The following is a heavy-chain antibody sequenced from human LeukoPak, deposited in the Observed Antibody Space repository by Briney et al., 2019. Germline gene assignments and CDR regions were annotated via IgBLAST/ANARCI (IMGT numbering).Heavy chain of an antibody. CDR2: IYYSGST. Sequence: PSETLSLTCTVSGGSFSSYYWSWIRQPPGKGLEWIGYIYYSGSTNYNPSLKSRVTISVDTSKNQFSLKLSSVTAADTAVYYCARDPGYCSGGSCYPLFDYWGQGTLVTVSS. D-gene: IGHD2-15*01. J-gene: IGHJ4*02. CDR3: ARDPGYCSGGSCYPLFDY. V-gene: IGHV4-59*01. CDR1: GGSFSSYY.